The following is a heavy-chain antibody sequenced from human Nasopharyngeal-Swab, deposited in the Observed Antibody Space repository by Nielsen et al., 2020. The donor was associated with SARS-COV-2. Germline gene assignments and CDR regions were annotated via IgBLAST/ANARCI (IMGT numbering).Heavy chain of an antibody. CDR1: GFIFSNYW. CDR3: AREGRDGFDY. CDR2: IKQDGSEM. V-gene: IGHV3-7*01. J-gene: IGHJ4*02. Sequence: GGSLRLSCAASGFIFSNYWMTWVRQAPGKGLEWVANIKQDGSEMYYVDSVKGRFTISRDNAKNSLYLQMNSLSVEDTAVYNCAREGRDGFDYWGQGTLVTVSS. D-gene: IGHD5-24*01.